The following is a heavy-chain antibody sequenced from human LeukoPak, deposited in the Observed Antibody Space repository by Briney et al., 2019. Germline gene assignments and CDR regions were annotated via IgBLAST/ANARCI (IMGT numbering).Heavy chain of an antibody. J-gene: IGHJ4*02. V-gene: IGHV1-18*01. D-gene: IGHD1-26*01. CDR3: RVGATLFDY. Sequence: ASVKVSCRASGYTFTSYVISWVRQAPGQGLEWMGWISTYNGNTNYAQKLQGRVTMTTDTSTSTAYMELRSLRSDDTAVYYCRVGATLFDYWGQGTLVTVSS. CDR2: ISTYNGNT. CDR1: GYTFTSYV.